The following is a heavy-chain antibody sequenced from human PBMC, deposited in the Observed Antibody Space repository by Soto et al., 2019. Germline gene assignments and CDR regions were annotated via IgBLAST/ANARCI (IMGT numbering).Heavy chain of an antibody. CDR2: IIPIFGTA. CDR3: ATNNWNLTGGGYYYYYGMDV. V-gene: IGHV1-69*01. Sequence: QVQLVQSGAEVKKPGSSVKVSCKASGGTFSSYAISWVRQAPGQGLEWMGGIIPIFGTANYAQKFQGRVTITADESTSTAYMELSSLRSEDTAVYYCATNNWNLTGGGYYYYYGMDVWGQGTTVTVSS. CDR1: GGTFSSYA. D-gene: IGHD1-20*01. J-gene: IGHJ6*02.